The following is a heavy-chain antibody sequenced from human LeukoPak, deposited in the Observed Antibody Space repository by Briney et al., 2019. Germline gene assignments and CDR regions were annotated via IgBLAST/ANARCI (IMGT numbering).Heavy chain of an antibody. D-gene: IGHD3-3*02. CDR1: GFTFSNYW. Sequence: PGGSLRLSCAASGFTFSNYWMGWVRQAPAKGLEWVGNIKQDGSEKYYVDSVKGRFTISRDNAKNSVYLRMNSLTADDTAMYRYARSQHLPQDVFAISGQGTLVTVSS. V-gene: IGHV3-7*01. CDR2: IKQDGSEK. CDR3: ARSQHLPQDVFAI. J-gene: IGHJ3*02.